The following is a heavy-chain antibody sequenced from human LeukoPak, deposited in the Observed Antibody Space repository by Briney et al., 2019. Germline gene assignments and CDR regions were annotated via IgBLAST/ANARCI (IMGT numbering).Heavy chain of an antibody. CDR3: ARKDSVSRGLYYYYYGMDV. Sequence: GASVKVSCKVSGYTLTELSMHWVRQAPGQGLEWMGIINPSGGSTSYAQKFQGRVTMTRDTSTSTVYMELSSLRSEDTAVYYCARKDSVSRGLYYYYYGMDVWGQGTTVTVSS. D-gene: IGHD3-10*01. J-gene: IGHJ6*02. CDR2: INPSGGST. V-gene: IGHV1-46*01. CDR1: GYTLTELS.